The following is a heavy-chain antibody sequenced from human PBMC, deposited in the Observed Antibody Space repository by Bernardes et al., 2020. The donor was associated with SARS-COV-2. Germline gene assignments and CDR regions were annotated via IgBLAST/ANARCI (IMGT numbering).Heavy chain of an antibody. CDR3: SRHFGVVKSYFYYYGVDV. CDR2: INPDNGGT. D-gene: IGHD3-3*01. Sequence: ASVKVSCKASGYTFTGYYIHWVRQAPGQGLEWVGWINPDNGGTTYAQNFQGRVTFTRDTSINTAYMELTGLRSGDTAIYYCSRHFGVVKSYFYYYGVDVWGQGTTVTVSS. J-gene: IGHJ6*02. CDR1: GYTFTGYY. V-gene: IGHV1-2*02.